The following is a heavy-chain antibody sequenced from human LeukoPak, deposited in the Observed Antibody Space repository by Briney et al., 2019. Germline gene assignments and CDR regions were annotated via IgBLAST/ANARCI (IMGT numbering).Heavy chain of an antibody. Sequence: GGSLRLSCAASGFTFDDYAMHWVRQAPGKGLEWVSLISGDGGSTYYADSVKGRFTISRDNSKNSLYLQMNSLRTEDTALYYCAKDLYPEYSYARRDWFDPWGQGTLVTVSS. CDR2: ISGDGGST. D-gene: IGHD5-18*01. V-gene: IGHV3-43*02. J-gene: IGHJ5*02. CDR1: GFTFDDYA. CDR3: AKDLYPEYSYARRDWFDP.